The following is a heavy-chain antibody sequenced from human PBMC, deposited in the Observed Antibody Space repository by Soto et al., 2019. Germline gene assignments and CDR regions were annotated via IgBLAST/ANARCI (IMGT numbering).Heavy chain of an antibody. V-gene: IGHV4-30-4*01. CDR2: IYYSGST. D-gene: IGHD3-22*01. CDR1: GGSISSGDYY. Sequence: QVQLQESGPGLVKPSQTLSLTCTVSGGSISSGDYYWRWIRQPPGKGLEWFGYIYYSGSTYYNPSLKSLVTISVDKSKNQFSLKLSSVTAADTAVYYCAREYYDSSGYLNWFDPWGQGTLVTVSS. J-gene: IGHJ5*02. CDR3: AREYYDSSGYLNWFDP.